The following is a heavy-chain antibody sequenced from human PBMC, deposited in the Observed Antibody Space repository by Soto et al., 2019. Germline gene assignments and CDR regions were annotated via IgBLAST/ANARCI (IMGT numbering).Heavy chain of an antibody. Sequence: GASVKVSCKASGGTFSSYAISWVRQAPGQGLEWMGGIIPIFGTANYAQKFQGRVTITADKSTSTAYMELSSLRSEDTAVYYCARAGAHYYDSSGYYYVPYYFDYWGQGTLVTVSS. D-gene: IGHD3-22*01. V-gene: IGHV1-69*06. CDR1: GGTFSSYA. CDR3: ARAGAHYYDSSGYYYVPYYFDY. CDR2: IIPIFGTA. J-gene: IGHJ4*02.